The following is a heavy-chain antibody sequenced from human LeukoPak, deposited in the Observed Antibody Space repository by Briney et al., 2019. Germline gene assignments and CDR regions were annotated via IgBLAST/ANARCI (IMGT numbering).Heavy chain of an antibody. V-gene: IGHV3-30*02. CDR1: GFTFSSYG. J-gene: IGHJ4*02. CDR3: AKEGYYYDSSGYYGFFDY. D-gene: IGHD3-22*01. Sequence: GGSLRLSCAASGFTFSSYGMHWVRQAPGKGLEWVAFIRYDGSNKYYADSVKGRFTISRDNSKNTLYLQMNRLRAEDTAVYYCAKEGYYYDSSGYYGFFDYWGQGTLVTVSS. CDR2: IRYDGSNK.